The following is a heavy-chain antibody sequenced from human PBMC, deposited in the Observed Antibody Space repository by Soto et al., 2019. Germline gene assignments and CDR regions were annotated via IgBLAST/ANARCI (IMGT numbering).Heavy chain of an antibody. V-gene: IGHV1-8*01. CDR2: MNPNSGNT. CDR1: GYTFTSYD. CDR3: ARSKIIAVAANDAFDI. D-gene: IGHD6-19*01. J-gene: IGHJ3*02. Sequence: GASVKVSCKASGYTFTSYDINWVRQATGQGLEWMGWMNPNSGNTGYAQKFQGRVTMTRNTSISTAYMELSSLRSEDTAVYYCARSKIIAVAANDAFDIWGQGTMVTVSS.